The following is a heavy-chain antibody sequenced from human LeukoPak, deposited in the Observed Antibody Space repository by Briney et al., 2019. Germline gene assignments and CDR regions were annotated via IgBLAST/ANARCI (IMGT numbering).Heavy chain of an antibody. CDR1: GIAFSDYF. J-gene: IGHJ4*02. CDR3: AKDSVAIGSGYFN. V-gene: IGHV3-11*01. D-gene: IGHD3-3*01. Sequence: AGGSLRLSCAASGIAFSDYFMTWIRQAPGKGPEWLAHISGSGSYIYYADSVKGRFTISRDNAKNSLYLQMNSLRAEDMALYYCAKDSVAIGSGYFNWGQGTLVTVSS. CDR2: ISGSGSYI.